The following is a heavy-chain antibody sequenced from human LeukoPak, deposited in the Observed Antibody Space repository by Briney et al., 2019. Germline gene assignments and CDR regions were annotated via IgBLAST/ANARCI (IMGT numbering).Heavy chain of an antibody. CDR2: INPSGGST. J-gene: IGHJ3*02. D-gene: IGHD3-10*01. Sequence: GGSLRLSCAASGYTFTSYYMHWVRQAPGQGLEWMGIINPSGGSTSYAQKFQGRVTMTRDTSTSTVYMELSSLRSEDTAVYYCARDPFVPGGYYGSGSYYNGYAFDIWGQGTMVTVSS. V-gene: IGHV1-46*01. CDR3: ARDPFVPGGYYGSGSYYNGYAFDI. CDR1: GYTFTSYY.